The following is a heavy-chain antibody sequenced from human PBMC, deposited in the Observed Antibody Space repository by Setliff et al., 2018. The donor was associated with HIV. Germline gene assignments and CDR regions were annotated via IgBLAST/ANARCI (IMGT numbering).Heavy chain of an antibody. CDR3: AWGTQRPIDS. CDR2: IDPDRGDT. V-gene: IGHV1-69-2*01. CDR1: GYIFPDYY. Sequence: GASVKVSCKVSGYIFPDYYIQWVRQAPGKGLEWMGLIDPDRGDTVYAEKFQGRVTITADRSIDTAYMRLNSLTSEDTAMYFCAWGTQRPIDSWGQGTLVTVS. J-gene: IGHJ4*02. D-gene: IGHD3-16*01.